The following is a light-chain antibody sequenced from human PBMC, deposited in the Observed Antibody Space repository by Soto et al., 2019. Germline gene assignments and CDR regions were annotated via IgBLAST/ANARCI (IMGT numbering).Light chain of an antibody. J-gene: IGKJ5*01. Sequence: EIVLTQSPGTLSLSPGERATLSCRASQSVTSNYLAWYQQKPGQAPRLLIHGAATRATGIPDRLSGSGSGADSTLTISRLEPEDYAVYYCQQYGSSPGTFGQGTRLEIK. CDR1: QSVTSNY. CDR3: QQYGSSPGT. V-gene: IGKV3-20*01. CDR2: GAA.